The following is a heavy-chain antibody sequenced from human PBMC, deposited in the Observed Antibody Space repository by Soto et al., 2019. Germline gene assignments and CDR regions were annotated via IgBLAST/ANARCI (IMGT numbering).Heavy chain of an antibody. CDR2: INPSGGST. CDR3: ASLSGSRGY. J-gene: IGHJ4*02. D-gene: IGHD5-12*01. CDR1: GYTFTSYY. V-gene: IGHV1-46*03. Sequence: QVQLVQSGAEVKKPGASVKVSCKASGYTFTSYYMHWVRQAPGQGLEWMGIINPSGGSTSYAQKFRGRVTMTRDTSTSTVYMELSGLRSEDTAVYYCASLSGSRGYWGQGTLVTVSS.